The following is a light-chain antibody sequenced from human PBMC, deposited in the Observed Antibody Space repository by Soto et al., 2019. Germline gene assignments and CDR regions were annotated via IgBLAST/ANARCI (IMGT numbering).Light chain of an antibody. V-gene: IGKV3-11*01. CDR1: QSVSGY. Sequence: EIVLTQSPDTLSLSPGERATLSCRASQSVSGYLGWYQQKPGQAPRLLIYDASNRAYGVPARFRGSGSGTNFTLPIASLEPDDFAVYYCQQRSNWPYITFGGGTRV. J-gene: IGKJ4*01. CDR3: QQRSNWPYIT. CDR2: DAS.